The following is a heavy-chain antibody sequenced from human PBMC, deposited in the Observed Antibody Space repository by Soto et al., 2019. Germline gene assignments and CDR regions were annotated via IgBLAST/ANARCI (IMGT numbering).Heavy chain of an antibody. CDR1: GDSIYSSSYY. J-gene: IGHJ4*02. V-gene: IGHV4-39*01. CDR3: ARPKSSGWRGGFDY. Sequence: QLQLQESGPGLVKPSETLSLTCTVSGDSIYSSSYYWGWIRQPPGKGLEWIGSIFYSGSTYYNPSLKSRVTISVDTSKTQFSLKLTSVTAADTAVFYCARPKSSGWRGGFDYWGQGTLVTVSS. D-gene: IGHD6-19*01. CDR2: IFYSGST.